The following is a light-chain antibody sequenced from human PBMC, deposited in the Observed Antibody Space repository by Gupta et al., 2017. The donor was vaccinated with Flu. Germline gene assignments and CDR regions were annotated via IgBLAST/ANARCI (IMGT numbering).Light chain of an antibody. V-gene: IGKV1-5*03. CDR2: KAS. J-gene: IGKJ4*01. CDR1: QSISSR. Sequence: PSPLSAYVGDRVTITCRASQSISSRLAWYQQKPGKAPNLLIYKASKVESGIPSRFSGSGSGTEFTLTISSLQPDDFASYYCQQYDSSSLTFGGGTXVEI. CDR3: QQYDSSSLT.